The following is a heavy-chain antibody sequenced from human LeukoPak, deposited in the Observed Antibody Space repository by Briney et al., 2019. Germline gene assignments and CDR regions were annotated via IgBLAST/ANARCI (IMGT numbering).Heavy chain of an antibody. Sequence: SETLSLTCTVSGGSISSYYWSWIRQPPGKGLEWIGYIYYSGSTNYNPSLKSRVTISVDTSKNQFSLKLSSVTAADTAVYYCARDALYYDNVDAFDIWGQGTMVTVSS. CDR1: GGSISSYY. V-gene: IGHV4-59*01. D-gene: IGHD3-22*01. J-gene: IGHJ3*02. CDR2: IYYSGST. CDR3: ARDALYYDNVDAFDI.